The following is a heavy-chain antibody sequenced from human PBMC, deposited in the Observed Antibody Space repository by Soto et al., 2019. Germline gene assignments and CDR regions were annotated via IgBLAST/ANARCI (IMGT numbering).Heavy chain of an antibody. CDR3: DTSYDSGLDP. J-gene: IGHJ5*02. CDR1: GDSFSTYD. CDR2: ISPKNGNT. D-gene: IGHD3-10*01. V-gene: IGHV1-18*04. Sequence: ASVKVSCKASGDSFSTYDISWLRQAPGQGPEWMGRISPKNGNTNYAQNFQDRVTMTADTSSSTAYMELRGLRSDDTAKYYCDTSYDSGLDPWAQGTLVPVSS.